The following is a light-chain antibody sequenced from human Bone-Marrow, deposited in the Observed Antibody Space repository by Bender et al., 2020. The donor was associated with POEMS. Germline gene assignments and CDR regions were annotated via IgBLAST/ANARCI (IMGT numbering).Light chain of an antibody. J-gene: IGLJ3*02. CDR3: AVWDDSLNGWV. CDR1: SSNIGAHA. CDR2: SSH. Sequence: QSVLTQPPSASGTPGQRVTISCSGGSSNIGAHAVNWYQHLPGTDPKLLIYSSHRRPSEVPDRFPGSRSGTPASLAISGLQSEDEADYYCAVWDDSLNGWVFGGGTKLTVL. V-gene: IGLV1-44*01.